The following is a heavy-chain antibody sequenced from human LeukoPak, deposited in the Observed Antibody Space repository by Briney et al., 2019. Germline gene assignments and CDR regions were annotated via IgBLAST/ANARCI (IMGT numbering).Heavy chain of an antibody. CDR1: GFXFSSYG. V-gene: IGHV3-33*08. CDR3: ARGGLAAAVEDFDY. J-gene: IGHJ4*02. Sequence: PGGSLRLSCAASGFXFSSYGIHWVRQAPGKGLEWVALIWYDGSNKYYADSVKGRFTISRDNSKNTLYLQMNSLRAEDTAVYYCARGGLAAAVEDFDYWGQGTLVTVSS. CDR2: IWYDGSNK. D-gene: IGHD6-13*01.